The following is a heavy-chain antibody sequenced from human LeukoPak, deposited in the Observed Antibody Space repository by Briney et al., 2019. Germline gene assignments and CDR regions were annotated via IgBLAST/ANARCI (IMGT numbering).Heavy chain of an antibody. D-gene: IGHD3-22*01. Sequence: EASVKVSCKASGYTFTSYDINWVRQATGQGLEWMGWMNPNSGNTGYAQKFQGRVTMTRNTSISTAYMELSSLRSEDTAVYYCARALDSITMIVVVNAFDIWGQGTMVTVSS. V-gene: IGHV1-8*01. CDR2: MNPNSGNT. CDR1: GYTFTSYD. CDR3: ARALDSITMIVVVNAFDI. J-gene: IGHJ3*02.